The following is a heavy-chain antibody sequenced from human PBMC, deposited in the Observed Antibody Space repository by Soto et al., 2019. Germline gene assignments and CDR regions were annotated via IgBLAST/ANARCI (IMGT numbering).Heavy chain of an antibody. D-gene: IGHD6-13*01. CDR3: VRDRPYRSSWYSPTYYYYGMDV. V-gene: IGHV1-18*01. CDR1: GYTFTSYG. CDR2: ISAYNGNT. J-gene: IGHJ6*02. Sequence: QVQLVQSGAEVKKPGASVKVSCKASGYTFTSYGISWVRQAPGQGLEWMGWISAYNGNTNYAQKLQGRVTMTTDTSTSTVYMELRSLRSDDTAVYYCVRDRPYRSSWYSPTYYYYGMDVWGQGTTVTVS.